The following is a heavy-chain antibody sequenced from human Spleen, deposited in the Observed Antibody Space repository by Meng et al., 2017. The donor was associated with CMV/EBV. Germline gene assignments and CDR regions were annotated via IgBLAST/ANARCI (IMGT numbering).Heavy chain of an antibody. CDR1: GGSISSGDYY. CDR3: ARVGSGWSYYFDY. Sequence: SETLSLTCTVSGGSISSGDYYWSWIRQPPGKGLEWIGYIYYSGSTYYNPSLKSRVTISVDTSKNQFSLKLSSVTAADTAVYYCARVGSGWSYYFDYWGQGTLVTVSS. V-gene: IGHV4-30-4*08. CDR2: IYYSGST. J-gene: IGHJ4*02. D-gene: IGHD6-19*01.